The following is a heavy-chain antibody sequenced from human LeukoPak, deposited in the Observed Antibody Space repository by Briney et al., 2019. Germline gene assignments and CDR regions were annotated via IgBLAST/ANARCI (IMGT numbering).Heavy chain of an antibody. V-gene: IGHV3-23*01. CDR3: AKGSGIAVAGNFDY. CDR1: GFTFSSYA. J-gene: IGHJ4*02. CDR2: ISGSGGST. Sequence: PGGSLRLSCAASGFTFSSYAMSWVRQAPGKGLEWVSAISGSGGSTYYADSVKGRLTISRDNSKNTLYLQMNSLRAEDTAVYYCAKGSGIAVAGNFDYWGQGTLVTVSS. D-gene: IGHD6-19*01.